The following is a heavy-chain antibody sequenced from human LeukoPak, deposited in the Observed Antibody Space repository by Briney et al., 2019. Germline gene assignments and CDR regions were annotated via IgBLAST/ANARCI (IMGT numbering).Heavy chain of an antibody. V-gene: IGHV3-21*04. D-gene: IGHD3-16*02. CDR3: AKSPYRFDALDI. J-gene: IGHJ3*02. CDR1: GFTFSSYS. Sequence: GGSLRLSCAASGFTFSSYSMNWVRQAPGKGLEWVSSISSSSSYIYYADSVKGRFTISRDNAKNSLYLQMSSLRAEDTAVYYCAKSPYRFDALDIWGQGTMVTVSS. CDR2: ISSSSSYI.